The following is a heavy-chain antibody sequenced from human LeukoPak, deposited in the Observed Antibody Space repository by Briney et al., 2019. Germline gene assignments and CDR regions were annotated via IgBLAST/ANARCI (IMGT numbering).Heavy chain of an antibody. CDR1: GFTFSSYS. Sequence: PGGSLRLSCAASGFTFSSYSMNWVRQAPGKGLEWVSSISSSSSYIYYADSVKGRFTISRDNAKNSLYLQMNSLRAEDTAVYYCAKDGMYSSSSSYYFDYWGQGTLVTVAS. CDR2: ISSSSSYI. J-gene: IGHJ4*02. CDR3: AKDGMYSSSSSYYFDY. V-gene: IGHV3-21*01. D-gene: IGHD6-6*01.